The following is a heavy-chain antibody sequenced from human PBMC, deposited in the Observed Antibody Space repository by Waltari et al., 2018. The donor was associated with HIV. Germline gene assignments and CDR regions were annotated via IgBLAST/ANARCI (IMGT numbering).Heavy chain of an antibody. CDR2: ISAYNGKT. CDR1: GSTFTSYG. J-gene: IGHJ4*02. Sequence: QVQLVQSGAEVKKPGASVKVSCKASGSTFTSYGIRWVRQAPGQGLEWMGWISAYNGKTNYAQKLQGRVTMTTDTSTSTAYMGLRSLRSDDTAVYYCARDLSTAVGGEAFDYWGQGTLVTVSS. V-gene: IGHV1-18*01. D-gene: IGHD3-16*01. CDR3: ARDLSTAVGGEAFDY.